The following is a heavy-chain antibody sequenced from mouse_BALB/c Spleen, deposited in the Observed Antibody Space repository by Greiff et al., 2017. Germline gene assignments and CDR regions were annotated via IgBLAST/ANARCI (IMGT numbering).Heavy chain of an antibody. CDR2: INPSTGYT. CDR3: AYYGYAWFAY. CDR1: GYTFTSYW. D-gene: IGHD1-2*01. Sequence: VQLQQSGAELAKPGASVKMSCKASGYTFTSYWMHWVKQRPGQGLEWIGYINPSTGYTEYNQKFKDKATLTADKSSSTAYMQLSSLTSEDSAVYYCAYYGYAWFAYWGQGTLVTVSA. V-gene: IGHV1-7*01. J-gene: IGHJ3*01.